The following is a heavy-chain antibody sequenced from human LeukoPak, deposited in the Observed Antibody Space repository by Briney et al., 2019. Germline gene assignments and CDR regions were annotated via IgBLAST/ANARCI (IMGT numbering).Heavy chain of an antibody. CDR2: IRNDGSNK. J-gene: IGHJ4*02. CDR1: GFTFTTYG. CDR3: AKDPTEKPSYFDY. V-gene: IGHV3-30*02. Sequence: GGSLRLSCAASGFTFTTYGMHWVRQAPGKGLEWVAFIRNDGSNKYDADSVKGRFTISRDNSKNTLYLQMNSLRAEDTAVYYCAKDPTEKPSYFDYWGQGTLVTVSS.